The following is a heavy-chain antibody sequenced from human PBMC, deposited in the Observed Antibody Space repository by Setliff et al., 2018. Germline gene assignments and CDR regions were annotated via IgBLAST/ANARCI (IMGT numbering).Heavy chain of an antibody. Sequence: SETLSLTCSVYGESFSNNYWSWIRQTPGKGLEWIGESNHGGSTSYHPSLKARLTISVDNSKNQFSLQLTSVTAADTALYFCARERLYYDDLTGFSPEAFDIWGQGTMVTVSS. J-gene: IGHJ3*02. V-gene: IGHV4-34*01. CDR2: SNHGGST. D-gene: IGHD3-9*01. CDR1: GESFSNNY. CDR3: ARERLYYDDLTGFSPEAFDI.